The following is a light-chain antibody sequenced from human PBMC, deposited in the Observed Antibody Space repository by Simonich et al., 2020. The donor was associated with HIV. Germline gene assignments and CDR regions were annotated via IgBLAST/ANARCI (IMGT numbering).Light chain of an antibody. CDR3: QQYYTYPRT. J-gene: IGKJ1*01. Sequence: IQMTQSPSSLSASVGDRVTITCRASQGISSYLAWYQQKPGKAPILLIYAASTLQSGVPSRFSGSGSGTDFTLTISCLQSEDFATYYCQQYYTYPRTFGQGTKVEIK. CDR1: QGISSY. CDR2: AAS. V-gene: IGKV1-8*01.